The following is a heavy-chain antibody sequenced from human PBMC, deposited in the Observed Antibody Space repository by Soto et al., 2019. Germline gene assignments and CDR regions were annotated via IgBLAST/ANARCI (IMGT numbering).Heavy chain of an antibody. D-gene: IGHD3-10*01. CDR2: IYYSGST. Sequence: SETLSLTCTFSGGSISSSSYYWGWIRQPPGKGLEWIGSIYYSGSTYYNPSLKSRVTISVDTSKNQFSLKLSSVTAADTAVYYCARPLRYYGSGRHYYCDYGMDVWGQGTTVTVSS. CDR3: ARPLRYYGSGRHYYCDYGMDV. J-gene: IGHJ6*02. V-gene: IGHV4-39*01. CDR1: GGSISSSSYY.